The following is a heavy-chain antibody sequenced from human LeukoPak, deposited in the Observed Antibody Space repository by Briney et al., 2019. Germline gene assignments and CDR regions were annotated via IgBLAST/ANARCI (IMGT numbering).Heavy chain of an antibody. Sequence: ASVKVSCKASGGTFISYAISWVRQAPGQGLEWMGGIIPIFGTANYAQKFQGRVTITADESTSTAYMELSSLRSEDTAVYYCARVVTSLVYSPNELPYYYYGMDVWGQGTTVTVSS. J-gene: IGHJ6*02. D-gene: IGHD2-21*02. CDR2: IIPIFGTA. V-gene: IGHV1-69*13. CDR1: GGTFISYA. CDR3: ARVVTSLVYSPNELPYYYYGMDV.